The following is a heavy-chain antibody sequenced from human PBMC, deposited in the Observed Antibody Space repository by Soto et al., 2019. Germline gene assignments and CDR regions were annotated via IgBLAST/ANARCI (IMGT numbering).Heavy chain of an antibody. J-gene: IGHJ4*02. V-gene: IGHV3-11*01. CDR3: ARAQSLYGAQSEWHY. CDR1: GFTFSDYY. Sequence: QVQLVASGGGLVKPGGSLRLSCAASGFTFSDYYMSWIRQAPGKGLEWVSYISSSGSTIYYADSVKGRFTISRDNAKNSQYLQMNSLRSEDRAVYYCARAQSLYGAQSEWHYWGQGTLVTVS. D-gene: IGHD4-17*01. CDR2: ISSSGSTI.